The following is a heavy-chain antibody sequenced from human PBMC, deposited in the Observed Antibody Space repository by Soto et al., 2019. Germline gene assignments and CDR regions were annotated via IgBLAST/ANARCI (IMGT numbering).Heavy chain of an antibody. CDR1: GFTFSSYW. Sequence: EVQLVESGGGLVQPGGSLRLSCAASGFTFSSYWMHWVRQAPGKGLVWVSRINSDGSSTSYADSVKGRFTISRDNAKNTLYLQMYSLRAEDTAVYYCARENYYDSSGYSTYYYDGMDVWGQGTTVTVSS. CDR2: INSDGSST. CDR3: ARENYYDSSGYSTYYYDGMDV. V-gene: IGHV3-74*01. J-gene: IGHJ6*02. D-gene: IGHD3-22*01.